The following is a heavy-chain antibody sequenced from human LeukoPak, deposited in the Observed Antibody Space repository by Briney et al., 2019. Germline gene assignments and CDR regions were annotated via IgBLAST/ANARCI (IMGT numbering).Heavy chain of an antibody. CDR3: ATDSSIVATIGGDY. D-gene: IGHD5-12*01. V-gene: IGHV1-24*01. Sequence: ASVKVSCKVSGYTLTELSMHWVRQAPGKGLEWMGGFDPEDGETIYAQKFQGRVTMTEDTSTDTAYMELSSLRSEDTAVYYCATDSSIVATIGGDYWGQGTLVTVSS. J-gene: IGHJ4*02. CDR2: FDPEDGET. CDR1: GYTLTELS.